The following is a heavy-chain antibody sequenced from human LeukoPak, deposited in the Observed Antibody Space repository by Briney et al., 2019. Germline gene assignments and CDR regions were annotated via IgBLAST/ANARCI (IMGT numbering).Heavy chain of an antibody. CDR2: IYYSGST. J-gene: IGHJ3*02. CDR1: GGSISSSSYY. CDR3: ARDVGGWSPDAFDI. V-gene: IGHV4-39*07. D-gene: IGHD6-19*01. Sequence: SETLSLTCTVSGGSISSSSYYWGWIRQPPGKGLEWIGSIYYSGSTYYNPSLKSRVTISVDTSENQFSLKLSSVTAADTAVYYCARDVGGWSPDAFDIWGQGTMVTVSS.